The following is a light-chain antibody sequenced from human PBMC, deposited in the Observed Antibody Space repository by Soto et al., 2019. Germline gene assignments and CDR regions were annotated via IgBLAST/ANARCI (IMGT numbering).Light chain of an antibody. CDR2: WAS. CDR1: QTVLYSSNNKNY. V-gene: IGKV4-1*01. Sequence: DIVMTQSPDSLAVSLGERATIDCQSSQTVLYSSNNKNYLAWYQQKPGQPPKLLIYWASTRQSGVPDRFSGSGFGTDFTLTISSLQAEDVAVYYCPQFYSPPPTFGQGTKVEIK. CDR3: PQFYSPPPT. J-gene: IGKJ1*01.